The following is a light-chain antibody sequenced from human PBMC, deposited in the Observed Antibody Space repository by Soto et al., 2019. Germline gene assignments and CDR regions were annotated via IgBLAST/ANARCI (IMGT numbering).Light chain of an antibody. V-gene: IGLV1-44*01. CDR2: SNN. CDR3: AAWDDSLNSPRML. J-gene: IGLJ2*01. CDR1: YSNIGSNT. Sequence: QSLLTQPPSVSATPGQRVTISCSGTYSNIGSNTVAWNQRLPGAAPKLLIYSNNERPSGVPDRFSGSKSGSSASLAISGLQSEDEADYYCAAWDDSLNSPRMLFGGGTKLTVL.